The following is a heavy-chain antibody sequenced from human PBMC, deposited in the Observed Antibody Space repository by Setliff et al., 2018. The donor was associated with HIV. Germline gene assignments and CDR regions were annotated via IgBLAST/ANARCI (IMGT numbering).Heavy chain of an antibody. CDR1: GYTFTNSD. CDR2: MNPKSGNT. D-gene: IGHD3-3*01. V-gene: IGHV1-8*02. CDR3: ARGHLDYDYWEDILGNWFDP. J-gene: IGHJ5*02. Sequence: VASVKVSCKASGYTFTNSDINWVRQAPGQGLEWMGWMNPKSGNTGYAQKFQGRVTMTSNTFIGTAYMELNSLTSDDTAVYYCARGHLDYDYWEDILGNWFDPWGQGTLVIVSS.